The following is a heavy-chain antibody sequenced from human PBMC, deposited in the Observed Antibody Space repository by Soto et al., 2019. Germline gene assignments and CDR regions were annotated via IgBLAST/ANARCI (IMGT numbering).Heavy chain of an antibody. CDR3: ARDKYGDYAFDY. Sequence: QVQLVESGGGVVQPGRSLRLSCAASGFTFSSYGMHWVRQAPGKGLEWVAVIWYDGSNKYYADSVKGRFTISRDNSKNTLYLQMNSLRAEDTAVYYCARDKYGDYAFDYWGQGTLVTVSS. V-gene: IGHV3-33*01. J-gene: IGHJ4*02. CDR1: GFTFSSYG. CDR2: IWYDGSNK. D-gene: IGHD4-17*01.